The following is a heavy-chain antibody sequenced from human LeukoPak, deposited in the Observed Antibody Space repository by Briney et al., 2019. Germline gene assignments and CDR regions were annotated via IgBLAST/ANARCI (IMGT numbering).Heavy chain of an antibody. D-gene: IGHD3-22*01. V-gene: IGHV4-34*01. Sequence: SETLSLTCAVYGGSLSGYYWSWIRQPPGKGLEWIGEINHSGSTNYNPSLKSRVTISVDTSKNQFSLKLSSVTAADTAVYYCTRGVLGGSGSYYFDYWGQGTLVTVSS. CDR2: INHSGST. J-gene: IGHJ4*02. CDR3: TRGVLGGSGSYYFDY. CDR1: GGSLSGYY.